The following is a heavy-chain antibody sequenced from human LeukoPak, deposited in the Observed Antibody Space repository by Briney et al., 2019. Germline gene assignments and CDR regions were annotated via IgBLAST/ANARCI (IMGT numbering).Heavy chain of an antibody. J-gene: IGHJ4*02. D-gene: IGHD6-19*01. CDR1: GFTFSDYY. V-gene: IGHV3-11*04. CDR2: ISSSGSTI. Sequence: GGSLRLSCAASGFTFSDYYMSWIRQAPGKGLEWVSYISSSGSTIYYADSVKGRFTISRDNAKNSLYLQMNSLRAEDTAVYYCAKFLVDPRSREGWQWLVPRSDYWGQGTLVTVSS. CDR3: AKFLVDPRSREGWQWLVPRSDY.